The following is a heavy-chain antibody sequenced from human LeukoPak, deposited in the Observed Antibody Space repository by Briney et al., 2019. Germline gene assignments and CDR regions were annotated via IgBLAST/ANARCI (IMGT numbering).Heavy chain of an antibody. CDR2: IYYSGIT. Sequence: SETLSLTCSVSGDSISSSAYYWGWLRQSPGKGLEWVGSIYYSGITYYTPSLKSRATISVDTSKSQFSLKLSSVTAADTAVYYCARDRRSSSCLEFWGQGILVTVSS. CDR3: ARDRRSSSCLEF. D-gene: IGHD6-13*01. J-gene: IGHJ4*02. CDR1: GDSISSSAYY. V-gene: IGHV4-39*07.